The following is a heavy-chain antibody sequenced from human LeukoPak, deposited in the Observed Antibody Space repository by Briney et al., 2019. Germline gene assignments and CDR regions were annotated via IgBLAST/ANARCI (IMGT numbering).Heavy chain of an antibody. Sequence: GGSLRLSCAASGFTFSSYAMHWVRQAPGKGLEWVSAISGSGGSTYYADSVKGRFTISRDNSKNTLYLQMNSLRAEDTAVYYCAKDRTYYDFWSGPDEAFDIWGQGTMVTVSS. V-gene: IGHV3-23*01. J-gene: IGHJ3*02. CDR2: ISGSGGST. CDR1: GFTFSSYA. D-gene: IGHD3-3*01. CDR3: AKDRTYYDFWSGPDEAFDI.